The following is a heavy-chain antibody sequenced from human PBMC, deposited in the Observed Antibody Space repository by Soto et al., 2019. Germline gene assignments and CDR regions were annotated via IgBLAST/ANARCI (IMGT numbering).Heavy chain of an antibody. Sequence: SVKVSCKASGFTFTSSAMQWVRQARGQRLEWIGWIVVGSGNTNYAQKFQERVTITRDMSTSTAYMELSSLRSEDTAVYYCAAFLSPAGSGYDLWYMDVWGKGTTVTVSS. D-gene: IGHD5-12*01. V-gene: IGHV1-58*02. CDR3: AAFLSPAGSGYDLWYMDV. CDR2: IVVGSGNT. CDR1: GFTFTSSA. J-gene: IGHJ6*03.